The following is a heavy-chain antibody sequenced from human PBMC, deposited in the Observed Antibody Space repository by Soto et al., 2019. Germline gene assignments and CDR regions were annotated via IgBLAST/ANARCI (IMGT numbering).Heavy chain of an antibody. Sequence: QVQLQQWGAGLLKPSETLSLTCAVYGGSFSGYYWSWIRQPPGKGLEWIGEINHSGSTNYNPSLKSRVTIAVDTSKNQFSLKLSSVTAADTAVYYCARGAQDFWSGYGDYMDVWGKGTTVTVSS. V-gene: IGHV4-34*01. J-gene: IGHJ6*03. CDR1: GGSFSGYY. CDR3: ARGAQDFWSGYGDYMDV. CDR2: INHSGST. D-gene: IGHD3-3*01.